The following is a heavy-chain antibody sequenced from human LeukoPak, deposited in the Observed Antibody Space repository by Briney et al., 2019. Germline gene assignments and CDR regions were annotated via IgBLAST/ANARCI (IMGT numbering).Heavy chain of an antibody. D-gene: IGHD6-6*01. CDR1: GFTFSRYW. Sequence: GGSLRLSCAASGFTFSRYWMHWVRQAPGKGLVWVSRINSDGSSTSYADSVKGRFTISRDNAKNSLYLQINSLRVEDTSVYYCARGGAARPDYWGQGTLVTVSS. V-gene: IGHV3-74*01. J-gene: IGHJ4*02. CDR2: INSDGSST. CDR3: ARGGAARPDY.